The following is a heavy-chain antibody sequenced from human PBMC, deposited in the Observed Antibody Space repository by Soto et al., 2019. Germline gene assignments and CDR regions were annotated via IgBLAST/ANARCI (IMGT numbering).Heavy chain of an antibody. Sequence: SLRLSCGASGFSVKRYWMHWVRQAPGKGLVWLSRFGGDENYTDYADSVRGRFTISRDIAKNTIYPQMNSLRAEDTAVYYCGKGKELGVVRYGLDAWGQGTTVTVSS. D-gene: IGHD3-3*01. CDR2: FGGDENYT. CDR3: GKGKELGVVRYGLDA. V-gene: IGHV3-74*01. CDR1: GFSVKRYW. J-gene: IGHJ6*02.